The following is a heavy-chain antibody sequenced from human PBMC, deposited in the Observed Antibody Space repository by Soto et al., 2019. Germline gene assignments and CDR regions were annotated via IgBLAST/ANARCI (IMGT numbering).Heavy chain of an antibody. CDR1: GGTFSSYA. CDR2: IIPIFGTA. D-gene: IGHD6-13*01. J-gene: IGHJ6*02. CDR3: ARDQFSSSSWYYYGMDV. V-gene: IGHV1-69*06. Sequence: QVQLVQSGAEVKKPGSSVKVSCKASGGTFSSYAISWVRQAPGQGREWMGGIIPIFGTANYAQKFQGRVTITADKSTSTAYMELSSLRSEDTAVYYCARDQFSSSSWYYYGMDVWGQGPTVTVSS.